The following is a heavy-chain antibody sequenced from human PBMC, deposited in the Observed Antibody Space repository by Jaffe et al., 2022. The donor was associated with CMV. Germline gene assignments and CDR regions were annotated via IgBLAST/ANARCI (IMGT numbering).Heavy chain of an antibody. CDR1: GFIFSNYW. CDR2: INQDGTII. CDR3: TRIGYSSSSQDY. J-gene: IGHJ4*02. D-gene: IGHD6-6*01. Sequence: EVQLVESGGGLVQSGGSLRLSCAASGFIFSNYWMTWVRQAPGKGLEWVANINQDGTIIYYVDSLRGRFTISRANGKNSLYLQMNSLRADDTAVYYCTRIGYSSSSQDYWGQGTLVTVSS. V-gene: IGHV3-7*01.